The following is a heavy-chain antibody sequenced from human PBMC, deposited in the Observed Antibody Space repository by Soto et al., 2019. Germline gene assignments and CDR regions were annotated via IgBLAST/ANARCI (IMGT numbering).Heavy chain of an antibody. CDR3: NVLGSVSSGASVDY. V-gene: IGHV3-15*07. CDR2: SKSKTDGGTT. J-gene: IGHJ4*02. CDR1: GFTFNNAW. Sequence: EVPLVESGGGLVKPGGSLRLSCAASGFTFNNAWMNWVRQAPGKGLEWVGRSKSKTDGGTTHYAAPVKGRFTISRDDSKNTLYLQMNSLKTEDTAVYYCNVLGSVSSGASVDYWGQGTLVTVSS. D-gene: IGHD3-22*01.